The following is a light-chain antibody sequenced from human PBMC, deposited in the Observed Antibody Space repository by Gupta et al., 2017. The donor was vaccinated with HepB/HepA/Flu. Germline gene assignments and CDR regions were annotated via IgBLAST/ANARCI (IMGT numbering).Light chain of an antibody. CDR2: KAS. Sequence: DIQMTQSPSTLSASVGDRVTITCRASQSISRWVAWYQQKPGKAPILLIYKASRVESGVPSRFSGSGSGTEFTLTISSRQPDDFATYYCQQENSSSWTFGQGTKVEIK. V-gene: IGKV1-5*03. CDR1: QSISRW. J-gene: IGKJ1*01. CDR3: QQENSSSWT.